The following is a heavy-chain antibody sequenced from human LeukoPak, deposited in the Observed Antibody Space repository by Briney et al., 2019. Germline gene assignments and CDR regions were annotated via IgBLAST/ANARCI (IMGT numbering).Heavy chain of an antibody. CDR1: GVSFSRTSYY. J-gene: IGHJ4*02. Sequence: SETLSLTCSVSGVSFSRTSYYWSWIRQPPGKGLEWIGYISYSRSTNYNPSLKSRVTISVDTSKNQFSLKLSSVTAADTAVYYCARGIGYFLDYWGQGTLVTVSS. V-gene: IGHV4-61*01. D-gene: IGHD2-2*03. CDR2: ISYSRST. CDR3: ARGIGYFLDY.